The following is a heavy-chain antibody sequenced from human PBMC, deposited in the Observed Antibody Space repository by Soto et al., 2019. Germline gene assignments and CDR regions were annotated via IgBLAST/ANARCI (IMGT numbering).Heavy chain of an antibody. CDR2: ISDDGDKR. Sequence: PGGSLRLSCVGSGFTFSNYGMHWVRQPPGKGLEWVALISDDGDKRYYAASVRGRLIISRDNSKDTLYLQMNSLGPDDTAVYFCAKARVRIVGANSFDYWGQGTPVTVSS. D-gene: IGHD1-26*01. CDR3: AKARVRIVGANSFDY. J-gene: IGHJ4*02. CDR1: GFTFSNYG. V-gene: IGHV3-30*18.